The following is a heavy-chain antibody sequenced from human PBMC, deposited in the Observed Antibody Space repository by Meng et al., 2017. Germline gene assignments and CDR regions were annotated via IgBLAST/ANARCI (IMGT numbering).Heavy chain of an antibody. CDR2: INPKSGDT. Sequence: QVQLAQAGAGGEQPGSSVKVSCKPFGHNFPHHYKHRVRRAPGQGLEWMGRINPKSGDTHYRPKFQARVTMTGDTSISTAYMELSGLRSDDTAMYYCARDEDISAAGKLFGDYWGQGTLVTVSS. CDR1: GHNFPHHY. D-gene: IGHD6-25*01. CDR3: ARDEDISAAGKLFGDY. J-gene: IGHJ4*02. V-gene: IGHV1-2*06.